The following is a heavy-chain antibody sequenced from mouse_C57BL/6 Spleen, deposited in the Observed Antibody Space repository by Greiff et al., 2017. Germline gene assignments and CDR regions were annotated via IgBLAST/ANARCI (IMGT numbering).Heavy chain of an antibody. CDR3: ARGGDDYRNYDY. CDR2: INPNNGGT. CDR1: GYTFTDYY. D-gene: IGHD2-5*01. J-gene: IGHJ2*01. Sequence: EVQLQQSGPELVKPGASVKISCKASGYTFTDYYMNWVKQSHGKSLEWIGDINPNNGGTSYNQKFKGKATLTVDKSSSTAYMELRSLTSEDSAVYYCARGGDDYRNYDYWGQGTTLTVSS. V-gene: IGHV1-26*01.